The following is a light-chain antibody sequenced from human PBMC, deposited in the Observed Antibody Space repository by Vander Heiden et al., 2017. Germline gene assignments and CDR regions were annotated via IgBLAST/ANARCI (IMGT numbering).Light chain of an antibody. CDR1: ALPKQY. V-gene: IGLV3-25*03. J-gene: IGLJ1*01. CDR2: KDS. Sequence: SYALPHPPSVTVSPGQTATLTSSAHALPKQYAYWYQQKPGQATVLVIDKDSERPSGITERFSGSSSGTTVTLTISGVKAEDEADYYCQSADSSGTYYVFGTGTKVTVL. CDR3: QSADSSGTYYV.